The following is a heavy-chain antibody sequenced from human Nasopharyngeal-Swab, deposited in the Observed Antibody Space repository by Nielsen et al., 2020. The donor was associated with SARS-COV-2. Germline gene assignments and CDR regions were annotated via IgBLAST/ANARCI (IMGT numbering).Heavy chain of an antibody. V-gene: IGHV3-48*02. J-gene: IGHJ6*02. CDR2: ISGGSRAI. Sequence: WIRQPPGKGLEWVSYISGGSRAIYYADSVKGRFTISRDNGKNSLYLQMSSLRDEDTAVYYCARDSRVAYCMDVWGQGTTVTVSS. CDR3: ARDSRVAYCMDV. D-gene: IGHD2-15*01.